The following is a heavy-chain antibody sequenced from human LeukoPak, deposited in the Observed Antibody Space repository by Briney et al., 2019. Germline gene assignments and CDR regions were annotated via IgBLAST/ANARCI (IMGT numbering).Heavy chain of an antibody. D-gene: IGHD3-10*01. Sequence: GGSLRLSCAASGFTFSSYGMSWVRQAPGKGLEWVSAISGSGGSTYYADSVKGRFTISRDNSKNTLYLQMNSLRAEDTAVYYCANYGEWRSFDYWGQGTLVTVSS. J-gene: IGHJ4*02. CDR3: ANYGEWRSFDY. CDR1: GFTFSSYG. CDR2: ISGSGGST. V-gene: IGHV3-23*01.